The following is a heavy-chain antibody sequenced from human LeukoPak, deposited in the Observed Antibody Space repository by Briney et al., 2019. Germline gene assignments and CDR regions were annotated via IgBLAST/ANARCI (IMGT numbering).Heavy chain of an antibody. CDR2: IYYGGSA. CDR3: AREPGSSSWFDY. Sequence: KPSQTLSLTCNVSGGSISNGDYYWSWIRQPPGKGLEWIGYIYYGGSAYYNPSLKSRVTISVDTSKNQFSLNLTSMTAADTAVYYCAREPGSSSWFDYGGQGTLVTVSS. D-gene: IGHD6-13*01. V-gene: IGHV4-30-4*08. CDR1: GGSISNGDYY. J-gene: IGHJ4*02.